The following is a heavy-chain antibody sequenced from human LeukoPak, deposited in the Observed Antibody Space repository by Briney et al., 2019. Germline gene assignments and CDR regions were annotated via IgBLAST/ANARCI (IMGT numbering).Heavy chain of an antibody. D-gene: IGHD6-6*01. CDR1: GGSISSYY. Sequence: SETLSLTCTVSGGSISSYYWSWIRQPAGKGLEWIWRIYTSGSTNYNPSLKSRVTMSVDTSKNQFSLKLSSVTAADTAVYYCARDLASSSSHYYYYYMDVWGKGTTVTVSS. CDR3: ARDLASSSSHYYYYYMDV. V-gene: IGHV4-4*07. CDR2: IYTSGST. J-gene: IGHJ6*03.